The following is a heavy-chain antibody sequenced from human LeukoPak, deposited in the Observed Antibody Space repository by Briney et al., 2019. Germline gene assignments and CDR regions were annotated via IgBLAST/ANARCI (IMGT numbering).Heavy chain of an antibody. CDR2: INHSGST. J-gene: IGHJ4*02. Sequence: PSETLSLTCAVYGGSFSGYYWSWIRQPPGKGLEWIGEINHSGSTNYNPSLKSRVTISVDTSKNQFSLKLSSVTAADTAVYYCARHQRRSAPTDYWGQGTLVTVSS. V-gene: IGHV4-34*01. D-gene: IGHD1-1*01. CDR1: GGSFSGYY. CDR3: ARHQRRSAPTDY.